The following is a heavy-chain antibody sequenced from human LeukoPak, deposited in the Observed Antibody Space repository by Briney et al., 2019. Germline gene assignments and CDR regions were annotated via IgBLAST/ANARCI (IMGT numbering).Heavy chain of an antibody. CDR3: ARQVGATIFDY. D-gene: IGHD1-26*01. Sequence: SETLSLTCTVSGYSISSGYYWGWIRQPPGKGLEWIGSIYHSGSTYYNPSLKSRVTISVDTSKNQFSLKLSSVTAADTAVYYCARQVGATIFDYWGQGTLVAVSS. CDR1: GYSISSGYY. J-gene: IGHJ4*02. CDR2: IYHSGST. V-gene: IGHV4-38-2*02.